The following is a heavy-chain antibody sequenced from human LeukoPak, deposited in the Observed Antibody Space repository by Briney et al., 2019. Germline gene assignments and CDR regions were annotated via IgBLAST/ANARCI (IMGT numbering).Heavy chain of an antibody. CDR3: AKEDSGYSFDY. Sequence: PGGSLRLSCAASGFTVSSNYMSWVRQAPGKGLEWVSAISGSGDSTYYADSVKGRFTISRDNSKNTLYLQMNSLRAEDTAVYYCAKEDSGYSFDYWGQGTLVTVSS. CDR2: ISGSGDST. CDR1: GFTVSSNY. D-gene: IGHD3-22*01. J-gene: IGHJ4*02. V-gene: IGHV3-23*01.